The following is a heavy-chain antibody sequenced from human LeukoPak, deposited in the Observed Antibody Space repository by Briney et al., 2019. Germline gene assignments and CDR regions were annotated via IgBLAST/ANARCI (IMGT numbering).Heavy chain of an antibody. CDR1: GTTFRSYA. V-gene: IGHV1-69*01. J-gene: IGHJ4*02. Sequence: SVKVPCKASGTTFRSYAINWVRQAPGQGLEWMGAIIPSFGTVMYAQKFQGRVTMTADESTSTAYMDLNYLRSDDTAVYFCARATSANEYSYGFHFDYWGQGTLVTVSS. D-gene: IGHD5-18*01. CDR3: ARATSANEYSYGFHFDY. CDR2: IIPSFGTV.